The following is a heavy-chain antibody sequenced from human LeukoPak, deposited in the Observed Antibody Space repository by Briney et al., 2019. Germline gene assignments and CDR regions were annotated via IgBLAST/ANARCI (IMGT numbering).Heavy chain of an antibody. J-gene: IGHJ1*01. Sequence: GGSLRLSCAASGFTFSSYSMNWVRQAPGKGLEWVSYISSSSSTIYYADSVKGRFTISRDNAKNSLYLQMNSLRDEDTAVYYCARGLHVVVIAPSEPFQHWGQGTLVTVSS. CDR3: ARGLHVVVIAPSEPFQH. CDR1: GFTFSSYS. CDR2: ISSSSSTI. D-gene: IGHD2-21*01. V-gene: IGHV3-48*02.